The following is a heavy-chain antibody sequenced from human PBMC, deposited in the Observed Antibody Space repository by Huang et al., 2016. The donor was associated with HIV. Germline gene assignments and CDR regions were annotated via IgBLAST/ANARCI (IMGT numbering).Heavy chain of an antibody. CDR3: ARARWFQARSWYFDL. D-gene: IGHD2-15*01. V-gene: IGHV4-34*01. Sequence: QVQLQQWGAGLLKPSETLSLTCAVNGGSVSGHFWNWIRQPPGKGLQWIGDINDGGYTNDNPSLKSRVTISVEKSKNQFSLKLKSVTAADTALYYCARARWFQARSWYFDLWGRGTLVTISS. CDR2: INDGGYT. CDR1: GGSVSGHF. J-gene: IGHJ2*01.